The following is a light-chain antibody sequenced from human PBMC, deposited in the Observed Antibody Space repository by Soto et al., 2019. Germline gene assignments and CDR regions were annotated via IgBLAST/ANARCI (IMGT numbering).Light chain of an antibody. V-gene: IGKV1-5*03. CDR1: QSISSW. Sequence: IQLTQSPSFLSASVGDGVTITCRASQSISSWLAWYQQKPGKAPKLLIYKASSLESGVPSRFSGSGSGTEFTLTISSLQPDDFATYYCQQYDSYWTFGQGTKVDIK. CDR2: KAS. CDR3: QQYDSYWT. J-gene: IGKJ1*01.